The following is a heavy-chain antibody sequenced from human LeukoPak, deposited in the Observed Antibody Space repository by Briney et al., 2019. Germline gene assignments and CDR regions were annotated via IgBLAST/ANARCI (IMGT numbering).Heavy chain of an antibody. Sequence: SETLSLTCAVYGGSHSGYHWSWIREPPGKGLEWIGEINHSGSTNHNTSLKSRVTLSVDTSKHQFSLKLGSVTAADTAVYYCARRGYCSSTSCLLNNDAFDIWGQGTMVTVSS. CDR2: INHSGST. J-gene: IGHJ3*02. D-gene: IGHD2-2*01. CDR3: ARRGYCSSTSCLLNNDAFDI. CDR1: GGSHSGYH. V-gene: IGHV4-34*01.